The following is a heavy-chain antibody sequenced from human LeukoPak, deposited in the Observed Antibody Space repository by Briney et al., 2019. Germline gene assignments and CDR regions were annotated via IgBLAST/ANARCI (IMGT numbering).Heavy chain of an antibody. Sequence: ASVKVSCKVSGYTLTELSMHWVRQAPGKGLEWMGGFDPEDGETIYAQKFQGRVTMTEDTSTDTAYMELSSLRSEDTAVYYCATDSMTTATTGSFDYWGQGTLVTVSS. CDR3: ATDSMTTATTGSFDY. D-gene: IGHD4-17*01. CDR2: FDPEDGET. J-gene: IGHJ4*02. CDR1: GYTLTELS. V-gene: IGHV1-24*01.